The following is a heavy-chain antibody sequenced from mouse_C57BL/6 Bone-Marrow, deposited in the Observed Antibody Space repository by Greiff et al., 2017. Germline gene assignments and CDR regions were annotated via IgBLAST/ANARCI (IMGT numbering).Heavy chain of an antibody. D-gene: IGHD2-3*01. CDR2: ISYDGSN. CDR1: GYSITSGYY. J-gene: IGHJ3*01. Sequence: EVKLMESGPGLVKPSQSLSLTCSVTGYSITSGYYWNWIRQFPGNKLEWMGYISYDGSNNYNPSLKNRISITRDTSKKQFFLKLNSVTTEYTATYYCARREFYDGYYDWFAYWGQGTLLTVSA. V-gene: IGHV3-6*01. CDR3: ARREFYDGYYDWFAY.